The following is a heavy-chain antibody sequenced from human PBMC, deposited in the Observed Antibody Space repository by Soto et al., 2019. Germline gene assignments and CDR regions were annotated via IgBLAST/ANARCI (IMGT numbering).Heavy chain of an antibody. J-gene: IGHJ6*02. V-gene: IGHV1-69*13. CDR2: IIPIFGTA. Sequence: GASVKVSCKASGGTFSSYAISWVRQAPGQGLEWMGGIIPIFGTANYAQKFQGRVTITADESTSTAYMELSSLRSEDTAVYYCAGVNYYGSGSYYITVRYYGMDVWGQGTTVTVSS. CDR1: GGTFSSYA. CDR3: AGVNYYGSGSYYITVRYYGMDV. D-gene: IGHD3-10*01.